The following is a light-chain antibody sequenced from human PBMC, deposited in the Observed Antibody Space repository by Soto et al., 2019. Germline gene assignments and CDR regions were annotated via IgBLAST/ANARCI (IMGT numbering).Light chain of an antibody. V-gene: IGKV3-20*01. CDR2: GAS. CDR3: QQYGSSHPYT. Sequence: EIVLTQSPGTLSLSPGERATLSCRASQSVSSSYLAWYQQKTGQAPRLLIYGASSRATGIPDRFSGSGSGTDFTLTISRMEPEDFAVYYCQQYGSSHPYTFGQGTKLEIK. CDR1: QSVSSSY. J-gene: IGKJ2*01.